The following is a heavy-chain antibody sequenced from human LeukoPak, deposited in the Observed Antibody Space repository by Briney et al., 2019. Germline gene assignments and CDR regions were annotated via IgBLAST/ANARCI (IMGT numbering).Heavy chain of an antibody. CDR3: ARDLGSGWYDAFDI. Sequence: SQTLSLTCAIAGDSVSSNSAAWNWIRQSPSRGLEWLGRTYYRSKWYNNYAVSVKGRITINPDTSKNQFSLQLNSVTPEDTAVYYCARDLGSGWYDAFDIWGQGTMVTVSS. D-gene: IGHD6-19*01. CDR1: GDSVSSNSAA. J-gene: IGHJ3*02. CDR2: TYYRSKWYN. V-gene: IGHV6-1*01.